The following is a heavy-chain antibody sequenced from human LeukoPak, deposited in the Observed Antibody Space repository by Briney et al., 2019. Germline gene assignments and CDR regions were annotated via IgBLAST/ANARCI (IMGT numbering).Heavy chain of an antibody. D-gene: IGHD3-22*01. CDR3: ARDRIYYDSSGYLSY. Sequence: GGSLRLSCAASGFTFSSYAMHWVRQAPGKGLEWVAVISYDGSNKYYADSVKGRFTISRDNSKNTLYLQMNSLRAEDTAVYYCARDRIYYDSSGYLSYWGQGPLVTVSS. V-gene: IGHV3-30-3*01. J-gene: IGHJ4*02. CDR2: ISYDGSNK. CDR1: GFTFSSYA.